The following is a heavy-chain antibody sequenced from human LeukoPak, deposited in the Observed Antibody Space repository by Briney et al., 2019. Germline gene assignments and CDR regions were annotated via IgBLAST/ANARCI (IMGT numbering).Heavy chain of an antibody. CDR3: ARYGSGSYYIIGYFDY. CDR1: GGSISSSSYY. CDR2: IYYSGST. Sequence: SETLSLTCTVSGGSISSSSYYWGWVRQPPGRGLEWLGSIYYSGSTYYNPSLKSRVTISVDTSKIQFSLKLSSVTAADTAVYYCARYGSGSYYIIGYFDYWGQGTLVTVSS. V-gene: IGHV4-39*01. J-gene: IGHJ4*02. D-gene: IGHD3-10*01.